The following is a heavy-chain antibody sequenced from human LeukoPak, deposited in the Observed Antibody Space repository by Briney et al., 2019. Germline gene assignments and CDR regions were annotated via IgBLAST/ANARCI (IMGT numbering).Heavy chain of an antibody. D-gene: IGHD3-3*01. CDR2: IIPIFGTA. CDR1: GGTFSSYA. J-gene: IGHJ3*02. Sequence: ASVKVSCKASGGTFSSYAISWVRQAPGQGLEWMGGIIPIFGTANYAQKFQGRVTITADGSTSTAYMELSSLRSEDTAVYYCARGGRFYGAFDIWGQGTMVTVSS. V-gene: IGHV1-69*13. CDR3: ARGGRFYGAFDI.